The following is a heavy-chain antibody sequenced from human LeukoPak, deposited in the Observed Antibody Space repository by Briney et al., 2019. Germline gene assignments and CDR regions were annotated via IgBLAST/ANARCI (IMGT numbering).Heavy chain of an antibody. CDR3: ARDRNGNYGRWGFDY. V-gene: IGHV3-33*01. D-gene: IGHD4-17*01. CDR1: GFTFSSYG. Sequence: GGSLILSCAASGFTFSSYGMHWVRQAPGKGLEWVAVIWYDGNNKYYADSVKGRFTISRDNSKNTLYLQMNSLRAEDTAVYYCARDRNGNYGRWGFDYWGQGTLVTVSS. CDR2: IWYDGNNK. J-gene: IGHJ4*02.